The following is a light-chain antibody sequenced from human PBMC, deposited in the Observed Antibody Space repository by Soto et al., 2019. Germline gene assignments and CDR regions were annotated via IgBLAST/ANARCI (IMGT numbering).Light chain of an antibody. J-gene: IGLJ1*01. V-gene: IGLV2-14*01. CDR1: SSDVGAYNY. CDR2: GVS. Sequence: QSALTQPASVSASPGQSITISCSGTSSDVGAYNYVAWYQQFPGKTPKLIIYGVSSRPSGVSSRFSDSKSGNTASLTISGLQAEDEADYYCISYTGSSTSYVFGTGTKVTVL. CDR3: ISYTGSSTSYV.